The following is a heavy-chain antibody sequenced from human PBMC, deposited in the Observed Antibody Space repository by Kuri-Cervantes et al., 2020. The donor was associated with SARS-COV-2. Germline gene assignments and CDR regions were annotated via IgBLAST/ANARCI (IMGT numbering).Heavy chain of an antibody. CDR3: AREGIAAAGTSIYHYMDV. Sequence: GSLSLTCTVSGGSTSSSSYYWGWIRQPPGKGLEWIGYIYYSGSTNYNPSLKSRVTISVDTSKNQFSLKLSSVTAADTAVYYCAREGIAAAGTSIYHYMDVWGKGTTVTVSS. CDR1: GGSTSSSSYY. J-gene: IGHJ6*03. V-gene: IGHV4-61*01. D-gene: IGHD6-13*01. CDR2: IYYSGST.